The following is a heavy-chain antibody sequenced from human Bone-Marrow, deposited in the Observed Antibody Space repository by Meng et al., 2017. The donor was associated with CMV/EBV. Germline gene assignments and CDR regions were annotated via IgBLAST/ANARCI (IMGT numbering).Heavy chain of an antibody. Sequence: GGSPRLSCVASGFTFSNYAMHWVRQAPGKGLEWVAVISYDGSHKYYADSVKGRFTISRDISKNTLYLQMNSLRVEDTAVYYCAKGRSYYDNGPGAGGAFEIWGQGTTVTVSS. D-gene: IGHD3-22*01. V-gene: IGHV3-30*04. CDR3: AKGRSYYDNGPGAGGAFEI. CDR1: GFTFSNYA. CDR2: ISYDGSHK. J-gene: IGHJ3*02.